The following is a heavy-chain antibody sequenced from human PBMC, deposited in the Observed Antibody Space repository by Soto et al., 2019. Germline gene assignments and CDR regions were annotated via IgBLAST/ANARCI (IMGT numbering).Heavy chain of an antibody. CDR1: GFTFSDYY. D-gene: IGHD2-2*01. CDR3: ARAGGYCSSTSCPTLHFDP. Sequence: GGSLRLSCAASGFTFSDYYMSWIRQAPGKGLEWVSYISSSSSCTNYADSVKGRFTISRDNAKNSLYLQMNSLRAEDTAVYYCARAGGYCSSTSCPTLHFDPWGQGTLV. J-gene: IGHJ5*02. CDR2: ISSSSSCT. V-gene: IGHV3-11*06.